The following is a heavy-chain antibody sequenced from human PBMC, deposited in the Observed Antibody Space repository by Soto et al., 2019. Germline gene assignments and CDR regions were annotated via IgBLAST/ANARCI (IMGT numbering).Heavy chain of an antibody. V-gene: IGHV3-30-3*01. CDR3: ARDREYSSGWFDY. Sequence: ESGGGVVQPGRSLRLSCAASGFTFSSYAMHWVRQAPGKGLEWVAVISYDGSNKYYADSVKGRFTISRDNSKNTLYLQMNSLRAEDTAVYYCARDREYSSGWFDYWGQGTLVTVSS. CDR1: GFTFSSYA. D-gene: IGHD6-19*01. CDR2: ISYDGSNK. J-gene: IGHJ4*02.